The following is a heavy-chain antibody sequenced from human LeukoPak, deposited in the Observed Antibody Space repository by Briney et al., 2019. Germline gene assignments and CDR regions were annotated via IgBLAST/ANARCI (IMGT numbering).Heavy chain of an antibody. CDR2: IKQDGSEK. D-gene: IGHD3-10*01. Sequence: PGGSLRLSCAASGFTFSSYSMNWVRQAPGKGLEWVANIKQDGSEKYYVDSVKGRFTISRDNAKNSLYLQMNSLRAEDTAVYYCARDGGSSYGMDVWGQGTTVTVSS. CDR1: GFTFSSYS. J-gene: IGHJ6*02. CDR3: ARDGGSSYGMDV. V-gene: IGHV3-7*01.